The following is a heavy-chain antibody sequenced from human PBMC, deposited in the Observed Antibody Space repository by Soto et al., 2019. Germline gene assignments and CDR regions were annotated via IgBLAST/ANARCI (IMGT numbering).Heavy chain of an antibody. J-gene: IGHJ4*02. D-gene: IGHD3-16*01. CDR3: ATQGG. CDR2: ISDNGRSI. Sequence: EVQLVESGGGLVQPGGSLRLSCAASGFTFSSYSMNWVHQAPGKGLEWVSYISDNGRSIYFADSVKGRFTISRDNAKNLVYLQMNSLRDADTAVYYCATQGGWGQGTLVTVSS. V-gene: IGHV3-48*02. CDR1: GFTFSSYS.